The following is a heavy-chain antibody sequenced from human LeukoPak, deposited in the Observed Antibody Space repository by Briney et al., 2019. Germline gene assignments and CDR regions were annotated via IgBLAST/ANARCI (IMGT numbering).Heavy chain of an antibody. CDR3: ARVEDYYDSSGYYYSAFDI. CDR2: IRYDGSNK. D-gene: IGHD3-22*01. Sequence: PGGSLRLSCAASGFTFSSYGMHWVRQAPGKGLEWVAFIRYDGSNKYYADSVKGRFTISRDNAKNSLYLQMNSLRAEDTAVYYCARVEDYYDSSGYYYSAFDIWGQGTMVTVSS. J-gene: IGHJ3*02. CDR1: GFTFSSYG. V-gene: IGHV3-30*02.